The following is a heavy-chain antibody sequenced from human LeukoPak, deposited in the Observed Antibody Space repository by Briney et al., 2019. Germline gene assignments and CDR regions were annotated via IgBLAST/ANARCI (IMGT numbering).Heavy chain of an antibody. D-gene: IGHD3-22*01. CDR3: ARHPRRNYYDSSGYTYAFDI. CDR2: IYPGDSDT. CDR1: GYSFTSYW. Sequence: GESLKTSCKGSGYSFTSYWIGWVRQMPRKGLEWVGIIYPGDSDTRYSPSFQGQVTISADKSISTAYLQWSSLKASDPAMYYCARHPRRNYYDSSGYTYAFDIWGQGTMVTVSS. V-gene: IGHV5-51*01. J-gene: IGHJ3*02.